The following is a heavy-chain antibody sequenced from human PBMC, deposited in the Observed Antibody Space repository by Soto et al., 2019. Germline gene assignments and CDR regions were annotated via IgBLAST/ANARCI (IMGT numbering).Heavy chain of an antibody. CDR1: GFTFSSYS. CDR2: ISSSSSTI. V-gene: IGHV3-48*01. CDR3: ARHPERIAEIGWFDP. D-gene: IGHD6-13*01. Sequence: EVQLVESGGGLVQPGGSLRLSCAASGFTFSSYSMNWARQAPGKGLEWVSYISSSSSTIYYADSVKGRFTISRDNAKNPLYLQMTSLRAEDTAVYYCARHPERIAEIGWFDPWGQGTLVTVSS. J-gene: IGHJ5*02.